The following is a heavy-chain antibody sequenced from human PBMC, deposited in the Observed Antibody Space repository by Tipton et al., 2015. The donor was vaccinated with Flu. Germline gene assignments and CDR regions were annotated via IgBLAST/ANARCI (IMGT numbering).Heavy chain of an antibody. CDR2: IYYGGNT. Sequence: GLVKPSETLSLTCAVYGGSFSGYFWTWVRQLPGKGLEWIGYIYYGGNTFYNPSLESRVTISLDMPESQFSLNLRSVTAADTAVYFCARGSSIFGVPEPMDVWGQGTTVTVSS. CDR3: ARGSSIFGVPEPMDV. D-gene: IGHD3-3*01. CDR1: GGSFSGYF. V-gene: IGHV4-34*09. J-gene: IGHJ6*02.